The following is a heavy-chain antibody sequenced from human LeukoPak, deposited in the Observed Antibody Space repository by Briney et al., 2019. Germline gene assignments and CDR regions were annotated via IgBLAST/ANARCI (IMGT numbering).Heavy chain of an antibody. CDR1: GGSISSGGYY. V-gene: IGHV4-30-2*01. D-gene: IGHD3-16*01. CDR3: ARERGDGGAAFDY. CDR2: IYHSGST. Sequence: PSGTLSLTCTVSGGSISSGGYYWSWIRQPPGKGLEWIGYIYHSGSTYYNPSLKSRVTISVDRSKNQFSLKLSSVTAADTAVYYCARERGDGGAAFDYWGQGTLVTVSS. J-gene: IGHJ4*02.